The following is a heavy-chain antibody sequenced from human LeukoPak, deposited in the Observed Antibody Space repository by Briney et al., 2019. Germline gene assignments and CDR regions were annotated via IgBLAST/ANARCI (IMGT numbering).Heavy chain of an antibody. CDR3: AREGTAGMDV. J-gene: IGHJ6*02. CDR1: GFTVRTNY. D-gene: IGHD3-10*01. V-gene: IGHV3-21*01. Sequence: AGGSLRLSCAASGFTVRTNYMNWVRQAPGKGLEWVSSISSSSSYIYYADSVKGRFTISRDNAKNSLYLQMNSLRAEDTAVYYCAREGTAGMDVWGQGTTVTVSS. CDR2: ISSSSSYI.